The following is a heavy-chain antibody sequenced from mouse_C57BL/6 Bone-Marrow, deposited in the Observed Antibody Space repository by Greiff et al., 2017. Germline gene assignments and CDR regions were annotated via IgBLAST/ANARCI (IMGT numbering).Heavy chain of an antibody. V-gene: IGHV5-17*01. CDR2: ISSGSSTI. J-gene: IGHJ3*01. Sequence: EVKLVESGGGLVKPGGSLKLSCAASGFTFSDYGMHWVRQAPEKGLEWVAYISSGSSTIYYADTVKGRFTISRDNAKNTLCLQMTSLRSEDTAMYDCARRITTVVATPCAYWGQGTLVTVAA. CDR3: ARRITTVVATPCAY. D-gene: IGHD1-1*01. CDR1: GFTFSDYG.